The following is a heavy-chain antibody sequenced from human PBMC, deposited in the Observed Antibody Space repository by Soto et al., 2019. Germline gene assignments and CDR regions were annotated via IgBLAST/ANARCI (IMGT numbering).Heavy chain of an antibody. V-gene: IGHV3-11*05. J-gene: IGHJ6*02. Sequence: QVQLVESGGGLVRPGGSLRLPCEASGFTFRDYYMTWFRQAPGKGLEWLSYIDSSTKYTXXXDSVKGRFTISRDNXXXXXXXXXXXXXXXXXXXXXXAREYYYTMDVWGQGTMVTVSS. CDR1: GFTFRDYY. CDR2: IDSSTKYT. CDR3: AREYYYTMDV.